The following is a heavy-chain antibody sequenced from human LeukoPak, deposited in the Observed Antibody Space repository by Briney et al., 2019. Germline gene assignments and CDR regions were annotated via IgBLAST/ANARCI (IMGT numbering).Heavy chain of an antibody. V-gene: IGHV1-18*01. CDR3: ARGSNSGGDWRWALEIPEYFRH. CDR2: ISAYNGNT. Sequence: ASVKVSCKASGYTFTSYGISWVRQAPGQGLEWMGWISAYNGNTNYAQKLQGRVTMTTDTSTSTAYMELRSLRSDDTAVYYCARGSNSGGDWRWALEIPEYFRHWGQGTLVTVSS. CDR1: GYTFTSYG. D-gene: IGHD2-21*02. J-gene: IGHJ1*01.